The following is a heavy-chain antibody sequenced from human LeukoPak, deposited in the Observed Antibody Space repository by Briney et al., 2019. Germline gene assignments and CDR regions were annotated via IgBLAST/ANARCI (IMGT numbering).Heavy chain of an antibody. CDR3: ARCYDTSGYSGLDY. CDR2: ISYVGSND. CDR1: GFTFSSYG. Sequence: PGRSLRLSCAASGFTFSSYGMHWVRQAPGKGLEWLAAISYVGSNDYYVDSVKGRFTISRDNSKNTLYLEMNSLRAEDTAVYYCARCYDTSGYSGLDYWGQGTLVTVSS. V-gene: IGHV3-30*19. J-gene: IGHJ4*02. D-gene: IGHD3-22*01.